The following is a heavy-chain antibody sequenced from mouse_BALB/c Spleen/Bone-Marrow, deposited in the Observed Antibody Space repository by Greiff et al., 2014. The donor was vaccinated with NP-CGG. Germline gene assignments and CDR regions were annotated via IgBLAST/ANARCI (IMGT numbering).Heavy chain of an antibody. CDR3: AREGWLLRFEY. Sequence: EVKLLESGPELIKPGASVKMSCKASGYTFTAYVMHWVKQKPGQGLEWIGYINPYNDGTNYNEKFKGKATLTSDKSSSTAYMELSSLTSEGSAVYYCAREGWLLRFEYWGQGTTLTVSS. CDR1: GYTFTAYV. V-gene: IGHV1-14*01. J-gene: IGHJ2*01. CDR2: INPYNDGT. D-gene: IGHD2-3*01.